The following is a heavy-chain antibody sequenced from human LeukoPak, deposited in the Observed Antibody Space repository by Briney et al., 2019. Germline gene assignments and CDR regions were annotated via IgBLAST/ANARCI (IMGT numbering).Heavy chain of an antibody. V-gene: IGHV1-2*06. D-gene: IGHD5-24*01. CDR3: ARAQEERWLQLEGYYYGMDV. CDR1: GYTFTGYY. CDR2: INPSSGGT. Sequence: ASVKVSCKASGYTFTGYYMHWVRQAPGQGLEWMGRINPSSGGTNYAQKFQGRVTMTRDTSISTAYMELSRLRSDDTAVYYCARAQEERWLQLEGYYYGMDVWGQGTTVTVSS. J-gene: IGHJ6*02.